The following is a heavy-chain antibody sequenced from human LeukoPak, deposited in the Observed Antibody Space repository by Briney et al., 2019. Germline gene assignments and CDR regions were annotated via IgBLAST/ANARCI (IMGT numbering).Heavy chain of an antibody. J-gene: IGHJ4*02. Sequence: GGSLRLSCAASGFTVSGNYMSWVRQAPGKGLEWVSVICNDGDTYYPDSVKGRFTISRDNSKNTLYLQMNSLRAEDTAVYYCAGDQTRPPQGGYWGQGTLVTVSS. D-gene: IGHD3-16*01. V-gene: IGHV3-53*01. CDR3: AGDQTRPPQGGY. CDR1: GFTVSGNY. CDR2: ICNDGDT.